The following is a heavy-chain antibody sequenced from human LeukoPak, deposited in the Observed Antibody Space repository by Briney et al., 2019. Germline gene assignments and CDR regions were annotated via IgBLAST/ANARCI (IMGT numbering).Heavy chain of an antibody. CDR1: GGSISSYY. CDR2: IYASGAT. CDR3: ARHSSVVRGWFDP. D-gene: IGHD2-15*01. J-gene: IGHJ5*02. V-gene: IGHV4-4*09. Sequence: KTSETLSLTCTVSGGSISSYYWSWIRQPPGKGLEWVGYIYASGATNYNASLKSRATISVDTSKNQFSLKLSSVPAADTAVYYCARHSSVVRGWFDPWGQGTLVTVSS.